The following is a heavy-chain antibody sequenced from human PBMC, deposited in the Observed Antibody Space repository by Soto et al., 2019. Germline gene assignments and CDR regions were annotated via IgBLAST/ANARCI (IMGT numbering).Heavy chain of an antibody. Sequence: EVRLVESGGGLIQPGGSLRLSCVVSGFSVSSNYMSWFRQAPGKGLEWVTVVSDAERANYADSVKGRFTVSRDISKRTLFLQMNSLRAEVTAGYYCARPHSAAFAWAAESWGQGTLVIVSS. CDR1: GFSVSSNY. V-gene: IGHV3-53*01. CDR2: VSDAERA. CDR3: ARPHSAAFAWAAES. J-gene: IGHJ5*02. D-gene: IGHD1-26*01.